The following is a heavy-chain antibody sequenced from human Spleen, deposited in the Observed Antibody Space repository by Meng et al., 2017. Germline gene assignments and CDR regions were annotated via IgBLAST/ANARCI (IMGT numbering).Heavy chain of an antibody. CDR1: GLTFRSYG. CDR2: IRCDGSSK. V-gene: IGHV3-30*02. CDR3: AKGISQHYFYYYAMDV. Sequence: GESLKISCAASGLTFRSYGMRWVRQAPGKGLEWVAVIRCDGSSKFHADSVKGRFTISRDNSKNTLHLQMNSLRAEDTAVYYCAKGISQHYFYYYAMDVWGQGTMVTVSS. J-gene: IGHJ6*02. D-gene: IGHD3-3*02.